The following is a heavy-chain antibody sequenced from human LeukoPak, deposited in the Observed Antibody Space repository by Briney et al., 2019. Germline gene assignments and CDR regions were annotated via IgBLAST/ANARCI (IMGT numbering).Heavy chain of an antibody. CDR2: INDSGTI. Sequence: SSETLSLTCAVYGGSFSNYYRSWIRQPPGKGLEWIGEINDSGTINYNPSLMSRVTISVDKSKNQFSLKLSSVTAADTAVYYCARRWNYGRNYYIDVWGKGATVSVSS. V-gene: IGHV4-34*01. D-gene: IGHD1-7*01. CDR3: ARRWNYGRNYYIDV. J-gene: IGHJ6*03. CDR1: GGSFSNYY.